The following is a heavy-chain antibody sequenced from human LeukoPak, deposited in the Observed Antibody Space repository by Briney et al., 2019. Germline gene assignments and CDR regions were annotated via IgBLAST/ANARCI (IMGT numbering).Heavy chain of an antibody. CDR1: GGSISSGSYY. V-gene: IGHV4-61*02. Sequence: PSQTLSLTCTVSGGSISSGSYYWSWIRQPAGKGLEWIGRIYTSGSTNYNPSLKSRVTISVDTSKNQFSLKLSSVTAADTAVYYCASQGVRGAVGFQHWGQGTLVTVSS. CDR2: IYTSGST. CDR3: ASQGVRGAVGFQH. D-gene: IGHD3-10*01. J-gene: IGHJ1*01.